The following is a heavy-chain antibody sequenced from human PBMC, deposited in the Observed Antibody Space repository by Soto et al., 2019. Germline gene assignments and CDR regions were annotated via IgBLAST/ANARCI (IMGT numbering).Heavy chain of an antibody. CDR2: MWSDGSNQ. V-gene: IGHV3-33*01. CDR3: ARDRTNQHYLAF. CDR1: GFIFSNYG. D-gene: IGHD3-3*01. J-gene: IGHJ4*02. Sequence: PXGSLRLSCAASGFIFSNYGMHWVRQAPGKGLEWVAVMWSDGSNQHYGDSVKGRFTISRDNSKNTLFLQMNSLTAEDTAVYYCARDRTNQHYLAFWGPGTLVTVSS.